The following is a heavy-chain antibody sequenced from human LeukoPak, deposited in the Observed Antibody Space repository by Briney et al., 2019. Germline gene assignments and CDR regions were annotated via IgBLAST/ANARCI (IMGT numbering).Heavy chain of an antibody. V-gene: IGHV4-59*08. D-gene: IGHD5-24*01. CDR2: IYYSGNT. CDR1: GGSISTYY. J-gene: IGHJ4*02. Sequence: PSETLSLTCTVSGGSISTYYWTWIRQPPGKGLEWIGYIYYSGNTNYNPSLKSRVTISLDTSKNQFSLKLSSVTAADTAVYYCARRVATKPKYCFDYWGQGSLVTVSS. CDR3: ARRVATKPKYCFDY.